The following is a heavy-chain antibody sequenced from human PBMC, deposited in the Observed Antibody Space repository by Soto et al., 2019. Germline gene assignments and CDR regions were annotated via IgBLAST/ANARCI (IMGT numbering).Heavy chain of an antibody. J-gene: IGHJ5*02. CDR1: GGSISSGGYS. Sequence: PSETLSLTCAVSGGSISSGGYSWSWIRQPPGKGLEWIGYIYHSGSTYYNPSLKSRVTISVDRSKNQFSLKLSSVTAADTAVYYCARQLARSWFDPWGQGTLVTVSS. CDR2: IYHSGST. CDR3: ARQLARSWFDP. D-gene: IGHD6-6*01. V-gene: IGHV4-30-2*01.